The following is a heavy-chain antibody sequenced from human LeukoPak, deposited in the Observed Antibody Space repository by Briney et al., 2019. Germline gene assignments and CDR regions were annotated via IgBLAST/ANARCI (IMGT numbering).Heavy chain of an antibody. CDR1: GYTFTGYY. V-gene: IGHV1-2*02. D-gene: IGHD3-22*01. Sequence: ASVKVSRKASGYTFTGYYMHWVRQAPGQGLEWMGWINPNSGGTNYAQKFQGRVTMTRDTSISTAYMELSRLRSDDTAVYYCARGGNTYYYDSSGYYADYWGQGTLVTVSS. J-gene: IGHJ4*02. CDR2: INPNSGGT. CDR3: ARGGNTYYYDSSGYYADY.